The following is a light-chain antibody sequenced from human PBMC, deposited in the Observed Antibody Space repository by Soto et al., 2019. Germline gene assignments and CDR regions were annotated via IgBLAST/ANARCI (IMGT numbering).Light chain of an antibody. V-gene: IGKV3-15*01. CDR3: QQYNNWPPNLT. CDR2: GAS. CDR1: QSVSTN. Sequence: EIVMTQSPATLGVSPGERATLSCRASQSVSTNLAWYQQKPGQAPRLLVYGASARATGIPGRFSGSGSGTEFTLTVSSLQSEDFAVYYCQQYNNWPPNLTFGGGTKVEIK. J-gene: IGKJ4*01.